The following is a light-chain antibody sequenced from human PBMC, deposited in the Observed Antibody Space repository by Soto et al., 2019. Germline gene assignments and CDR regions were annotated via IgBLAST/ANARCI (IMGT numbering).Light chain of an antibody. J-gene: IGLJ2*01. CDR3: SSYTSSSTRV. CDR1: SSDVGGYNY. Sequence: QSVLTQPASVSGSPGQSITISCTGTSSDVGGYNYVSWYQQHPGKAPKLMIYDVSNRPSGVSNRFSGSESGNTASLTISGLQAEDEADYYCSSYTSSSTRVFGGGTQLTVL. CDR2: DVS. V-gene: IGLV2-14*01.